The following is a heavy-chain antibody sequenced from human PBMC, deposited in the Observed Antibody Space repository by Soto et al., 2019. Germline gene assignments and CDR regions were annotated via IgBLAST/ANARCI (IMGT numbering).Heavy chain of an antibody. V-gene: IGHV3-73*01. D-gene: IGHD6-19*01. CDR3: ARDRLGRIAVAGERKNYYYYYGMDV. Sequence: GGSLRLSCAASGFTFNIAAIHWVRQASGKGLEWVGLIRNKAYGYATAYAPSVKGRITVSRDDSKNMAFLEMNSLKTDDTAVYYCARDRLGRIAVAGERKNYYYYYGMDVWGQGTTVTVSS. J-gene: IGHJ6*02. CDR2: IRNKAYGYAT. CDR1: GFTFNIAA.